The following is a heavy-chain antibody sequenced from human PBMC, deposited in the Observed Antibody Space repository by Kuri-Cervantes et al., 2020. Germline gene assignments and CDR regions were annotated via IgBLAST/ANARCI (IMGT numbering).Heavy chain of an antibody. V-gene: IGHV1-18*01. CDR3: ARRHLSTGAFDI. Sequence: ASVKVSCKASGYTFTGYGISWVRQAPGQGLEWMGWISVYNGNTKYPQKLQGRVTMTTDTSTSTAYMELRSLRSDDTAVYYCARRHLSTGAFDIWGQGTMVTVSS. CDR1: GYTFTGYG. D-gene: IGHD5/OR15-5a*01. CDR2: ISVYNGNT. J-gene: IGHJ3*02.